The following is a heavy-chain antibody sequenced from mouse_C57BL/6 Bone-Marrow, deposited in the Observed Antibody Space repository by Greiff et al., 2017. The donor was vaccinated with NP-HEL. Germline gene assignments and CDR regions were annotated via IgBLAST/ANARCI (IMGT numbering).Heavy chain of an antibody. V-gene: IGHV1-69*01. CDR3: AREGRN. Sequence: QVQLQQPGAELVMPGASVKLSCKASGYTFTSYWMHWVKQRPGQGLEWIGEIDPSDSYTNYNQKFKGKSTLTVDKSSSTAYMQLSSLTSEDSAVYYCAREGRNWGQGTLVTVSA. J-gene: IGHJ3*01. CDR1: GYTFTSYW. CDR2: IDPSDSYT.